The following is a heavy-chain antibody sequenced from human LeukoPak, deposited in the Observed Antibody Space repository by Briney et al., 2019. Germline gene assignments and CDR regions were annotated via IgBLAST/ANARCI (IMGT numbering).Heavy chain of an antibody. CDR2: INHSGST. CDR3: ARTRGYCSSTSCRNFDY. V-gene: IGHV4-34*01. D-gene: IGHD2-2*01. Sequence: WETLSLTCAVYGGSFSGYYWSCIRQPPGKGLEWIGEINHSGSTNYNPSLKSRVTISVDTSKNQFSLKLSSVTAADTAVYYCARTRGYCSSTSCRNFDYWGQGTLVTVSS. J-gene: IGHJ4*02. CDR1: GGSFSGYY.